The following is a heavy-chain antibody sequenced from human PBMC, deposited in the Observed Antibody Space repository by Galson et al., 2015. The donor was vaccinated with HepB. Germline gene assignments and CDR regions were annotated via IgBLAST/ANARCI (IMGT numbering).Heavy chain of an antibody. CDR3: ARERYDYLFYYGMDV. J-gene: IGHJ6*02. V-gene: IGHV3-30-3*01. Sequence: SLRLSCAASGFTFSSYAMHWVRQAPGKGLEWVAVISYDGSNKYYADSVKGRFTISRDNSKNTLYLQMNSLRAEDTAVYYCARERYDYLFYYGMDVWGQGTTDTVSS. CDR2: ISYDGSNK. CDR1: GFTFSSYA. D-gene: IGHD2/OR15-2a*01.